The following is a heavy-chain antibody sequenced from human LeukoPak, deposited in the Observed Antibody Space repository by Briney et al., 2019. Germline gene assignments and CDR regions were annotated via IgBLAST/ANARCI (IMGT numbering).Heavy chain of an antibody. J-gene: IGHJ4*02. CDR1: GFPFSSYA. D-gene: IGHD4-17*01. CDR2: ISGSGSSS. CDR3: ARQHFLYGDYQFFDY. V-gene: IGHV3-23*01. Sequence: GGSLRLSCAASGFPFSSYAMSWVRQAPWKGLEWVSVISGSGSSSYYADSVEGRFTISRDNSDNTVHLQMNSLRSEDTAVYYCARQHFLYGDYQFFDYWGQGTLVTVSS.